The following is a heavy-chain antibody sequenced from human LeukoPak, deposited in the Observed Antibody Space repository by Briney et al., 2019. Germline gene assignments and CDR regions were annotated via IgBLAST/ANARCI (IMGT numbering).Heavy chain of an antibody. Sequence: PSETLSLTCAVSGYSITSGYYWGWIRQPPGKGLEWTGSIYHSGGTYCNPSLKSRVTISVDTSKNQFSLKLSSVTAADTAVYYCARVDLTAAGLYYFDYWGQGTLVTVSS. J-gene: IGHJ4*02. D-gene: IGHD6-13*01. CDR3: ARVDLTAAGLYYFDY. V-gene: IGHV4-38-2*01. CDR1: GYSITSGYY. CDR2: IYHSGGT.